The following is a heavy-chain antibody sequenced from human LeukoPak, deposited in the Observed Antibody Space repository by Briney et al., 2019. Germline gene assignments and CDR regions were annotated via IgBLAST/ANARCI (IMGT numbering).Heavy chain of an antibody. Sequence: GGSLRLSCAASGFTFSSYWMHWVRQAPGKGLVWVSRINSDGSSTSYADSVKGRFTISRDNAKNTLYLQMNSLRAGDTAVYYCARADGGWYHYYYYMDVWGKGTTVTVSS. CDR1: GFTFSSYW. J-gene: IGHJ6*03. V-gene: IGHV3-74*01. CDR3: ARADGGWYHYYYYMDV. D-gene: IGHD6-19*01. CDR2: INSDGSST.